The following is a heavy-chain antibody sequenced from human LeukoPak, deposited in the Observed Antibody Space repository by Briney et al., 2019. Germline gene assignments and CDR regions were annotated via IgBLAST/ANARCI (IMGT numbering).Heavy chain of an antibody. Sequence: GASVKVSCKASGYTFTGYYMHWVRQAPGQGLEWMGWINPNSGGTNYAQKFQGRVTMTRDTSISTAYMELSRLRSDDTAVYYCARVLSYYDSSGYIGLILDYWGQGTLVTVSS. CDR2: INPNSGGT. D-gene: IGHD3-22*01. V-gene: IGHV1-2*02. CDR1: GYTFTGYY. J-gene: IGHJ4*02. CDR3: ARVLSYYDSSGYIGLILDY.